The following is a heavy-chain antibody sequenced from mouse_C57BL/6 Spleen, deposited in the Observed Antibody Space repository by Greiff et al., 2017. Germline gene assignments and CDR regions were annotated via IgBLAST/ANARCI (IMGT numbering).Heavy chain of an antibody. J-gene: IGHJ4*01. D-gene: IGHD2-3*01. CDR1: GYTFTSYW. V-gene: IGHV1-61*01. Sequence: QVQLQQPGAELVRPGSSVKLSCKASGYTFTSYWMAWVQQRPGQGLEWIGNIYPSDSETHYNQKFKDKATLTVDKSSSTAYMQLSRLTSEDSAVYYCARSRIYDGYYDYAMDYWGQGTSVTVSS. CDR3: ARSRIYDGYYDYAMDY. CDR2: IYPSDSET.